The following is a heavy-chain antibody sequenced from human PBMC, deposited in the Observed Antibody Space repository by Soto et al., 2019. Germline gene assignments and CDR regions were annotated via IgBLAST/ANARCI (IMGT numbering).Heavy chain of an antibody. D-gene: IGHD3-3*01. Sequence: GGSLRLSCAASGFTFSSYAMSWVRQAPGKGLEWVSAISGSGGSTYYADSVKGRFTISRDNSKNTLYLQMNSLRAEDTAVYYCAKDPSGVAGVVITNFDYWGQGTLVTVSS. CDR1: GFTFSSYA. CDR3: AKDPSGVAGVVITNFDY. J-gene: IGHJ4*02. V-gene: IGHV3-23*01. CDR2: ISGSGGST.